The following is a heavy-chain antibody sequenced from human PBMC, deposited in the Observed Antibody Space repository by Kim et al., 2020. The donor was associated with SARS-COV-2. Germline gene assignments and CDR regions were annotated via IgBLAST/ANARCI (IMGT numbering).Heavy chain of an antibody. CDR3: ARWGLSGSYSFDL. D-gene: IGHD1-26*01. CDR1: GFTFSSYS. J-gene: IGHJ2*01. Sequence: GGSLRLSCAASGFTFSSYSMNWVRQAPGKGLEWVSSISSSSSYIYYADSVKGRFTISRDNAKNSLYLQMNSLRAEDTAVYYCARWGLSGSYSFDLWGRGTLVTVSS. CDR2: ISSSSSYI. V-gene: IGHV3-21*01.